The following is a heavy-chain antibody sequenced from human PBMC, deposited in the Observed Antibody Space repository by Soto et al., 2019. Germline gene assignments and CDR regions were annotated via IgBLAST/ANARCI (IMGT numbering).Heavy chain of an antibody. D-gene: IGHD3-16*01. CDR3: ANDATLVGDPLDSYYYYGIDV. J-gene: IGHJ6*02. Sequence: SETLSLTCTVSGGSISNSYLSWIRQAPGQGLEWIGYIYYTVSKNHTPAIESPVTVSLAMSKNQFSRKLNSETTADKTVYYCANDATLVGDPLDSYYYYGIDVWGQGTTVTVSS. CDR2: IYYTVSK. CDR1: GGSISNSY. V-gene: IGHV4-59*12.